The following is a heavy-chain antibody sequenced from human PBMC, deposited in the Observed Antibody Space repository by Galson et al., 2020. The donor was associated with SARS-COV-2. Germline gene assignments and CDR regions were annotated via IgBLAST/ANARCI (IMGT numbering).Heavy chain of an antibody. V-gene: IGHV1-8*01. Sequence: SVTVSCKASGYTFTSSDINWVRQATGQGLEWMGWMNPNRCNRGYAQKFQGRVTMTMTTSISTAYMELSSLSSEDTAVYYCARDRADDSSGYYVYYFDYWGQGTLVTVPS. J-gene: IGHJ4*02. CDR2: MNPNRCNR. CDR1: GYTFTSSD. CDR3: ARDRADDSSGYYVYYFDY. D-gene: IGHD3-22*01.